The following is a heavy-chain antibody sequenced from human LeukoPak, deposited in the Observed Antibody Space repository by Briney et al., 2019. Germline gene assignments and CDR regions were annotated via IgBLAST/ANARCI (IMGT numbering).Heavy chain of an antibody. V-gene: IGHV3-15*01. CDR1: GFTFCNAW. J-gene: IGHJ4*02. CDR3: TTEPPWFGELLSLPGY. D-gene: IGHD3-10*01. CDR2: IKSKTDGGTT. Sequence: GGSLRLSCAASGFTFCNAWMSWVRQAPGKGLEWVGRIKSKTDGGTTDYAAPVKGRFTISRDDSKNTLYLQMNSLKTEDTAVYYCTTEPPWFGELLSLPGYWGQGTLVTVSS.